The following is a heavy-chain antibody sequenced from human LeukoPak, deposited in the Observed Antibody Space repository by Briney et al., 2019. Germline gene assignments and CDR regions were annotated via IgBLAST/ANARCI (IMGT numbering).Heavy chain of an antibody. D-gene: IGHD3-22*01. CDR2: ISWNSGSI. V-gene: IGHV3-9*01. Sequence: GGSLRPSGAASGFTFDDYAMHWVRPAPGKGLEWVSGISWNSGSIDYADSVKGRFTISTDNAKDSLSLKMNSLRDEDTALYYCAKDSYYYDSSGYYLPDYWGQGTLVTVSS. CDR3: AKDSYYYDSSGYYLPDY. J-gene: IGHJ4*02. CDR1: GFTFDDYA.